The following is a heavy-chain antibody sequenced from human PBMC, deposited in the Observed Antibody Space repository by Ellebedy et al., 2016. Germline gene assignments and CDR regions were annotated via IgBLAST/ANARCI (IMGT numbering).Heavy chain of an antibody. CDR3: ARDQGWFGGPALDY. Sequence: SETLSLTCTVSGGSISSYYWSWIRQPPGKGLEWIGYIYYSGSTNYNPSLKSRVTISVDTSKNQFSLKLSSVTAADTAVYYCARDQGWFGGPALDYWGQGTLVTVSS. D-gene: IGHD3-10*01. J-gene: IGHJ4*02. V-gene: IGHV4-59*12. CDR1: GGSISSYY. CDR2: IYYSGST.